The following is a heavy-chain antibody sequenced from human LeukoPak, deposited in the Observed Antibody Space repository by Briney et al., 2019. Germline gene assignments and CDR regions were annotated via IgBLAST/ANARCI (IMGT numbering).Heavy chain of an antibody. CDR3: ARVPSIYYDFWSGQSYGMDV. CDR1: GYTFTSYY. CDR2: IIPIFGTA. D-gene: IGHD3-3*01. J-gene: IGHJ6*02. V-gene: IGHV1-69*13. Sequence: SVKVSCKASGYTFTSYYMHWVRQAPGQGLEWMGGIIPIFGTANYAQKFQGRVTITADESTSTAYMELSSLRSEDTAVYYCARVPSIYYDFWSGQSYGMDVWGQGTTVTVSS.